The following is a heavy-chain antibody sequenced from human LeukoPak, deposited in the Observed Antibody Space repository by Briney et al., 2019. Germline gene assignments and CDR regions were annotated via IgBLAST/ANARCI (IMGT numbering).Heavy chain of an antibody. Sequence: GGSLRLSCAASGFTFSSYSMNWVRQAPGKGLEWVSYISSSSSTIYYADSVKGRFTISRDNAKNSLYLQMNSLRAEDTALYHCAREGPAHAFDIWGQGTMVTVSS. J-gene: IGHJ3*02. CDR2: ISSSSSTI. CDR3: AREGPAHAFDI. V-gene: IGHV3-48*01. CDR1: GFTFSSYS.